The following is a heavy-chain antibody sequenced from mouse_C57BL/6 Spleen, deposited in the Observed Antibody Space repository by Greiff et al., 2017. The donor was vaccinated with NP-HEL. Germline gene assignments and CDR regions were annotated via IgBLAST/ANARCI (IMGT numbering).Heavy chain of an antibody. J-gene: IGHJ4*01. CDR3: ARSGVLRRGDAMDY. D-gene: IGHD1-1*01. CDR1: GYTFTDYY. Sequence: QVQLQQSGAELVRPGASVKLSCKASGYTFTDYYINWVKQRPGQGLEWIARIYPGSGNTYYNEKFKGKATLTAEKSSSTAYMQLSSLTSEDSAVYFCARSGVLRRGDAMDYWGQGTSVTVSS. V-gene: IGHV1-76*01. CDR2: IYPGSGNT.